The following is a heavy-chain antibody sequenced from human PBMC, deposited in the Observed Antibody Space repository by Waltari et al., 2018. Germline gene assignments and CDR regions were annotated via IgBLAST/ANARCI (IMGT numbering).Heavy chain of an antibody. V-gene: IGHV3-74*01. CDR1: GIIVSSYW. CDR2: INSDGSIT. CDR3: ARGVYSGSAY. D-gene: IGHD1-26*01. J-gene: IGHJ4*02. Sequence: EVQLVESGGGLVQPGGSLRLSCAASGIIVSSYWMHWVRQAPGKGLVWVSRINSDGSITSYADSVKGRFTISRDNAKNTLYLQMNSLRAEDTAVYYCARGVYSGSAYWGQGTLVTVSS.